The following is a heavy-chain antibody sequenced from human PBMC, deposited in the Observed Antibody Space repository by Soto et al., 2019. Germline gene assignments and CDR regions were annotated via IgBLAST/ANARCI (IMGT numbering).Heavy chain of an antibody. CDR1: GGSFSGYY. J-gene: IGHJ4*02. D-gene: IGHD3-9*01. V-gene: IGHV4-34*01. Sequence: PSETLSLTCAVYGGSFSGYYWSWIRQPPGKGLEWIGEINHSGSTNYNPSLKSRVTISVDTSKNQFSLKLSSVTAADTAVYYCARGRPLYDILTGYYSRKTSTFDYWGQGTLVTVSS. CDR3: ARGRPLYDILTGYYSRKTSTFDY. CDR2: INHSGST.